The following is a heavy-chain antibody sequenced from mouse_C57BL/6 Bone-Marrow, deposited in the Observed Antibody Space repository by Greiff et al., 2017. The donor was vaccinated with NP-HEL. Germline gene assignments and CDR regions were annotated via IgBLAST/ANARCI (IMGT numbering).Heavy chain of an antibody. CDR1: GFSFNTYA. V-gene: IGHV10-1*01. Sequence: EVMLVESGGGLVQPKGSLKLSCAASGFSFNTYAMNWVRQAPGQGLEWVARIRSKSNNYATYYADSVKDRFTISRDDSESMLYLQMNNLKTEDTAMYYCVRPSFYDGYFPFAYWGQGTLVTVSA. CDR3: VRPSFYDGYFPFAY. D-gene: IGHD2-3*01. J-gene: IGHJ3*01. CDR2: IRSKSNNYAT.